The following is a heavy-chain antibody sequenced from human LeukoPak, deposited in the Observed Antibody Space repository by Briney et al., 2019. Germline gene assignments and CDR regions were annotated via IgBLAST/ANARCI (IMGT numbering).Heavy chain of an antibody. J-gene: IGHJ4*02. Sequence: GGSLRLSCAASEFTFSTYWMHWVSQAAGKGRVWVSHINPDGTTTNYADSVKGRFTISRDNANNSLYLQMNSLRAEDTAVYYCANKGRVAYWGQGTLVTVSS. D-gene: IGHD3-3*01. CDR2: INPDGTTT. CDR1: EFTFSTYW. CDR3: ANKGRVAY. V-gene: IGHV3-74*01.